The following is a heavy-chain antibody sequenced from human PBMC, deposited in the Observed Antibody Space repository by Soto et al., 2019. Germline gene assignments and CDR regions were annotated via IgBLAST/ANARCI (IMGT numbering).Heavy chain of an antibody. J-gene: IGHJ4*02. CDR1: GGSFSGYY. V-gene: IGHV4-34*01. CDR3: VRDQGDHVIHFDH. D-gene: IGHD3-16*01. CDR2: INHSGST. Sequence: PSETLSLTCAVYGGSFSGYYWSWIHQPPGKGLEWIGEINHSGSTNYNPSLKSRVTISVDTSKNQFSLKLSSVTAEDTAVYYCVRDQGDHVIHFDHWGQGALVTVSS.